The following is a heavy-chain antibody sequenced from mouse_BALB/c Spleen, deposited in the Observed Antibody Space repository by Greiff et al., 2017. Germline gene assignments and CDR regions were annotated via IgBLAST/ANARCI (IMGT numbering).Heavy chain of an antibody. Sequence: VQLQQPGAELVKPGASVKLSCKASGYTFTSYWMHWVKQRPGQGLEWIGEINPSNGRTNYNEKFKSKATLTVDKSSSTAYMQLSSLTSEDSAVYYCARFDGSSPFGYWGQGTTLTVSA. CDR3: ARFDGSSPFGY. J-gene: IGHJ2*01. CDR2: INPSNGRT. D-gene: IGHD1-1*01. CDR1: GYTFTSYW. V-gene: IGHV1S81*02.